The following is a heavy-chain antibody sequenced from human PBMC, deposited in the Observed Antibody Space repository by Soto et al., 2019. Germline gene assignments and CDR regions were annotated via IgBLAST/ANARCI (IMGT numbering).Heavy chain of an antibody. CDR3: ARDFYGSGSLGGDAFDI. D-gene: IGHD3-10*01. Sequence: ASVKVSCKASGYTFISYGISWVRQAPGQGLEWMGWISSYNSNTHYAQKLQGRVTMTTDTSTNTAYMELRSLRSDDTAVYYCARDFYGSGSLGGDAFDIWGQGTMVTVSS. J-gene: IGHJ3*02. V-gene: IGHV1-18*01. CDR2: ISSYNSNT. CDR1: GYTFISYG.